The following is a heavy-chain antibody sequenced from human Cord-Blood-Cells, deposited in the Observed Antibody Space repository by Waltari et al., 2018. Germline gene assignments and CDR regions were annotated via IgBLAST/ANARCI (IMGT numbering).Heavy chain of an antibody. D-gene: IGHD2-15*01. V-gene: IGHV4-34*01. Sequence: QVQLQQWGAGLLKPSETLSLTCAVYGGSFSGYYWSWIRQPPGKGLEGIGEINHSGSTNYNPSLKSRVTISVDTSKNQFSLKLSSVTAADTAVYYCASLRAPYCSGGSCPDAFDIWGQGTMVTVSS. CDR3: ASLRAPYCSGGSCPDAFDI. CDR2: INHSGST. CDR1: GGSFSGYY. J-gene: IGHJ3*02.